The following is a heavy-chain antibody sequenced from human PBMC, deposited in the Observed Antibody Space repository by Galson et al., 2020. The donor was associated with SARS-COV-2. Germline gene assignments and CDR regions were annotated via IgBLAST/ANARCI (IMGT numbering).Heavy chain of an antibody. Sequence: SETLSLTCTVSGGSITSGDYYWSWIRQPPGKGLEWSGYIYYSGSTYYNPSMKSPVTISVDTSKNQFSLKLSSVTAADTAVYFCARVGSWSHTYYFDYWGQGTLVTVSS. CDR1: GGSITSGDYY. J-gene: IGHJ4*02. CDR3: ARVGSWSHTYYFDY. D-gene: IGHD6-13*01. CDR2: IYYSGST. V-gene: IGHV4-30-4*01.